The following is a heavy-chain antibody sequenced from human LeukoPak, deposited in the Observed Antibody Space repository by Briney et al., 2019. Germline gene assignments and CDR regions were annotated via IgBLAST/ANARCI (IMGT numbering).Heavy chain of an antibody. J-gene: IGHJ3*02. CDR2: INGSGSRS. V-gene: IGHV3-23*01. CDR3: AKFGGGGSKAFDI. CDR1: GFTFSSYA. D-gene: IGHD6-13*01. Sequence: GGSLRLSCAASGFTFSSYAMAWVRQAPGKGLEWVSAINGSGSRSYYADSVKGRFTISRDNSKNTLYLQMNSLRTDDTAVYYCAKFGGGGSKAFDIWGQGTKVTISS.